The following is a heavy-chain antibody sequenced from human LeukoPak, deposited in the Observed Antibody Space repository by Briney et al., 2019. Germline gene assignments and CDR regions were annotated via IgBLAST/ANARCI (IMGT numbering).Heavy chain of an antibody. D-gene: IGHD3-16*02. Sequence: ASVKGSCKVSGYTLTELSMHWVRQVPGKGRGWMGGFDPEDGETNNAQKLQGRVTMTEDTSTDTAYMELSSLRSEDTAEYYCATVTITFGGVIVNNWFDPWGQGTLVTVSS. CDR1: GYTLTELS. CDR2: FDPEDGET. J-gene: IGHJ5*02. CDR3: ATVTITFGGVIVNNWFDP. V-gene: IGHV1-24*01.